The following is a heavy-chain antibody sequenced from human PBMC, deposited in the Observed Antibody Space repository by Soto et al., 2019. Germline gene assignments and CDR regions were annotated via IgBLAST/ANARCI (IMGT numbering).Heavy chain of an antibody. D-gene: IGHD1-1*01. CDR2: INPNSGAT. CDR1: GYTFTGYF. V-gene: IGHV1-2*02. CDR3: ARGGGTTLAHLP. Sequence: ASVKVSCKASGYTFTGYFIRWVRQAPGQGLEWMGWINPNSGATKYEQKFQGRVTMTRDTSINTAHMELSSLRSDDTAVYYCARGGGTTLAHLPWGQGPRGTTSS. J-gene: IGHJ5*02.